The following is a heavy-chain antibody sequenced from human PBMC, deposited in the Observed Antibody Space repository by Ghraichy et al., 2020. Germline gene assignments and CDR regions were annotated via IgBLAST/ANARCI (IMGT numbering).Heavy chain of an antibody. Sequence: GGSLRLSCAASGFTFSSSGMHWVRQAPGKGLEWVTVISYDGTKKYYADSVKGRFTISRDNSKNTMYLQMNSLRGEDTAMYYCAKDRDRLTPIDWGQGTLVTVSS. D-gene: IGHD3-10*01. CDR3: AKDRDRLTPID. CDR1: GFTFSSSG. J-gene: IGHJ4*02. V-gene: IGHV3-30*18. CDR2: ISYDGTKK.